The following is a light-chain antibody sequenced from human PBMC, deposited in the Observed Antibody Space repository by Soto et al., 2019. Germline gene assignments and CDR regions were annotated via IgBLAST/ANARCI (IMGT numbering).Light chain of an antibody. CDR3: QKHSSWPAT. CDR1: QRVDGSH. J-gene: IGKJ3*01. Sequence: EFVLTQSAFTLSFLPWKRATLFCRASQRVDGSHLAWYQQRPGQAPRLLIYGASNRATGVPARFSGSGSGTDFTLTISSLEPEDFAVYYCQKHSSWPATVGPWNKGDIK. CDR2: GAS. V-gene: IGKV3-11*01.